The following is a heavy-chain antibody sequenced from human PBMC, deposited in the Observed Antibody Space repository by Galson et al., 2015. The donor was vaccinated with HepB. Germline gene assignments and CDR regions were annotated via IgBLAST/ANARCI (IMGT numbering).Heavy chain of an antibody. D-gene: IGHD6-13*01. CDR1: GFTFGNYA. CDR3: TRDDRSAAADH. Sequence: SLRLSCAASGFTFGNYAMSWVRQAPGKGLEWVSKISDSGGSIYHADSVKGRFTISRDSSKNTLYLQMNSLRAEDTAVYFCTRDDRSAAADHWGQGTLVTVSS. CDR2: ISDSGGSI. J-gene: IGHJ5*02. V-gene: IGHV3-23*01.